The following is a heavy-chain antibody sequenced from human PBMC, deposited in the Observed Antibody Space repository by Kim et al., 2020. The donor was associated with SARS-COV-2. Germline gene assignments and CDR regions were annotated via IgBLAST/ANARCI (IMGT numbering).Heavy chain of an antibody. CDR2: N. Sequence: NDYAVSVKSRITSNPDTSKNQFSLQLNAVTPEDTAVYYCARERDRVWFDPWGQGTLVTVSS. V-gene: IGHV6-1*01. CDR3: ARERDRVWFDP. J-gene: IGHJ5*02.